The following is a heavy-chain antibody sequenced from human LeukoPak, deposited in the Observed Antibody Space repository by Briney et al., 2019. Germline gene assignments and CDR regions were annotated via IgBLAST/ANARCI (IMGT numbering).Heavy chain of an antibody. Sequence: SVKVSCEASGGIFDSYAFSWVRQAPGQGLEWIGRIIPIIGLTNYAQKFEGRVRITADKPTTSVYMELRSLRSEDTAIYYCARDGYDDRPFDFWGQGTLVTVSS. CDR3: ARDGYDDRPFDF. CDR1: GGIFDSYA. V-gene: IGHV1-69*04. CDR2: IIPIIGLT. J-gene: IGHJ5*01. D-gene: IGHD5-12*01.